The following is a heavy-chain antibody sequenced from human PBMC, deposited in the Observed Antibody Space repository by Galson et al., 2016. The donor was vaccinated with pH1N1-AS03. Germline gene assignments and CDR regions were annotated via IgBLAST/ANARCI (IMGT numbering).Heavy chain of an antibody. CDR3: AAPGGGSYSY. V-gene: IGHV4-38-2*01. CDR2: VHHSGAT. D-gene: IGHD2-21*01. J-gene: IGHJ4*02. Sequence: ETLSLTCEVSGYSIRSDYCWGWIRQPPGKGLEWIGSVHHSGATWHNPSLKSRVTISVDTSKNQFSLRVNPVTVADTAVYYCAAPGGGSYSYWGQGKLVTVSS. CDR1: GYSIRSDYC.